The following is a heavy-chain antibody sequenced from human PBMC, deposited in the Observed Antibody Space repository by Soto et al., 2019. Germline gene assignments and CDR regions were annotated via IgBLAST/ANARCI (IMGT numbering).Heavy chain of an antibody. V-gene: IGHV1-8*01. J-gene: IGHJ6*03. CDR3: ARVENYFLATYYYYYMDG. CDR2: MNPNSGNT. Sequence: ASVKVSCKASGYTFTSYDINWVRQATGQGLEWMGWMNPNSGNTGYAQKFQGRVTMTRNTSISTAYMELSSLRSEDTAVYYCARVENYFLATYYYYYMDGCGKGTTVTVSS. CDR1: GYTFTSYD. D-gene: IGHD3-10*02.